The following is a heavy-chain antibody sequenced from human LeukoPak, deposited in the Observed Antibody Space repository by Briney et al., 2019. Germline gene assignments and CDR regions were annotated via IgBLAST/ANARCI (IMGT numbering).Heavy chain of an antibody. CDR3: ARPQSSSGYYWPFDD. CDR1: GFTFSSYA. D-gene: IGHD3-22*01. V-gene: IGHV3-23*01. J-gene: IGHJ4*02. Sequence: GGSLRLSCAASGFTFSSYAMRWVRQAPGKGLEWVSAISPSSGTFYADSVKGRFTISRDSSKNTLYLQMNSLRAEDTAVYCCARPQSSSGYYWPFDDWGQGTLVTVSS. CDR2: ISPSSGT.